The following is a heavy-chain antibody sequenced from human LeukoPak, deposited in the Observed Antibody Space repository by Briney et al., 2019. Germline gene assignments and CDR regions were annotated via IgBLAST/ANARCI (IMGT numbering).Heavy chain of an antibody. D-gene: IGHD6-19*01. CDR1: GYTFTSYD. V-gene: IGHV1-8*01. CDR3: ARRRSSCGGDF. CDR2: MSPNSGNT. Sequence: ASVKVSCKTSGYTFTSYDINWVRQATGQGLEWMGWMSPNSGNTGYAQKFQGRVTMTRNTSISTAYMELSSLRSEDTAVYYCARRRSSCGGDFWGQGTLLTVSS. J-gene: IGHJ4*02.